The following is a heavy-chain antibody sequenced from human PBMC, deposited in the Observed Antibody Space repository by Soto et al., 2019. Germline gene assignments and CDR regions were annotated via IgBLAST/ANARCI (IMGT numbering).Heavy chain of an antibody. J-gene: IGHJ4*02. CDR1: GYTFTSYD. V-gene: IGHV1-8*01. CDR2: MNPNSGNT. Sequence: GASVKVSCRASGYTFTSYDINWVRQATGQGLEWMGWMNPNSGNTGYAQKFQGRVTMTRNTSISTAYMELSSLRSEDTAVYYCASARMVPYYFDYWGQGTLVTVSS. D-gene: IGHD3-10*01. CDR3: ASARMVPYYFDY.